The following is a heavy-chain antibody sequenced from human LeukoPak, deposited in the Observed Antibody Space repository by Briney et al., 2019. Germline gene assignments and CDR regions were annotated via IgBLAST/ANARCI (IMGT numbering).Heavy chain of an antibody. CDR3: ASQVSLRYFDWLPDY. V-gene: IGHV4-34*01. D-gene: IGHD3-9*01. Sequence: SETLSLTCAVYGGYFSGYYWSWIRQPPGKGLEWIGEINHSGSTNYNPSLKSRVTISVDTSKNQFSLKLSSVTAADTAVYYCASQVSLRYFDWLPDYWGQGTLVTVSS. J-gene: IGHJ4*02. CDR2: INHSGST. CDR1: GGYFSGYY.